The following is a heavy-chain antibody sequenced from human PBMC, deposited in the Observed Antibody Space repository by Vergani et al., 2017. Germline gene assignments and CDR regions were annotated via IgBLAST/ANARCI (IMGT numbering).Heavy chain of an antibody. D-gene: IGHD3-22*01. V-gene: IGHV3-49*03. CDR1: GFTFGDYA. CDR2: IRSKTYGGTT. J-gene: IGHJ4*02. Sequence: EVQLVESGGGLVQPGRSLRLSCTASGFTFGDYAMSWFRQAPGKGLEWVGFIRSKTYGGTTEYAASVKGRFTISRDDSKSIAYLQMNSLKTEDTAVYYCTTDNPGIWXYYDSSGYYSLFDYWGQGTLVTVSS. CDR3: TTDNPGIWXYYDSSGYYSLFDY.